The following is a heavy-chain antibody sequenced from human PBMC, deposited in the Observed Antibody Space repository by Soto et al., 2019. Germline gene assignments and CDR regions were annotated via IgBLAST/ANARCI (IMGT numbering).Heavy chain of an antibody. CDR1: GGSISRYY. CDR2: IYYSGST. Sequence: QVQLQESGPGLVKPSETLSLTCTVSGGSISRYYWSWIRQPPGKGLEWIGYIYYSGSTNYNPSLKSRVTISVDTSKNQFSLKLSSVTAADTAVYYCARRYGVAFDIWGQGTMVTVSS. V-gene: IGHV4-59*08. J-gene: IGHJ3*02. D-gene: IGHD3-10*01. CDR3: ARRYGVAFDI.